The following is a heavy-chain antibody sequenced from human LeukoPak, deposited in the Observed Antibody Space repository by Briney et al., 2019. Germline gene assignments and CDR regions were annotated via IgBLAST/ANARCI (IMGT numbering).Heavy chain of an antibody. Sequence: PGGSLRLSCAASGFTFSSYGMHWVRQAPGKGLEWVACIRYDGSNKYYADSVKGRFTISRDNSKNTLYLQMNSLRAEDTAVYYCAKANPGSGSSIPDYYYYYMDVWGKGTTVTVSS. D-gene: IGHD3-10*01. CDR2: IRYDGSNK. V-gene: IGHV3-30*02. CDR1: GFTFSSYG. J-gene: IGHJ6*03. CDR3: AKANPGSGSSIPDYYYYYMDV.